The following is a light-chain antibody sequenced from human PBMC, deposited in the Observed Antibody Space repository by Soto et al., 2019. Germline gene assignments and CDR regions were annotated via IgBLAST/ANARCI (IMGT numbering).Light chain of an antibody. CDR3: QQTSSTPT. Sequence: DIQMTQSPSTLSASVGDRVTITCRASQSISSWLAWYQQKPGKAPKLLIYDASSLESGVPSRFSGRGSGTDFTLTISNLQPEDFATYYCQQTSSTPTFGGGTKVDIK. CDR2: DAS. J-gene: IGKJ4*01. V-gene: IGKV1-5*01. CDR1: QSISSW.